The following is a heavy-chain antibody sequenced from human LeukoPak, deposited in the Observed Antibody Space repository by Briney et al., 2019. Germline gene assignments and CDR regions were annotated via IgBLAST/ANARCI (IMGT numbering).Heavy chain of an antibody. CDR3: ARALLVRNGYNYSPNYFDY. J-gene: IGHJ4*02. CDR1: GLTVNSNY. D-gene: IGHD5-24*01. V-gene: IGHV3-53*01. Sequence: PGGSLRLSCAASGLTVNSNYMNWVRQAPGKGLQWVSVIYSGGTTYYADSVKGRFTISRDNSKNTLCLQMNSLRAEDTAVYYCARALLVRNGYNYSPNYFDYWGQGTLVTVSS. CDR2: IYSGGTT.